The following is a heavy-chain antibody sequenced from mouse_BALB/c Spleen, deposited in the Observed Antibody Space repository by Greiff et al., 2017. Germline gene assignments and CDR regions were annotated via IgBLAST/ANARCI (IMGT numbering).Heavy chain of an antibody. D-gene: IGHD1-1*01. CDR3: TRNRVTTVGFDY. Sequence: VQLQQSGTVLARPGASVKMSCKASGYSFTSYWMHWVKQRPGQGLEWIGAIYPGNSDTSYNQKFKGKAKLTAVTSASTAYMELSSLTNEDSAVYYCTRNRVTTVGFDYWGQGTTLTVSS. V-gene: IGHV1-5*01. J-gene: IGHJ2*01. CDR1: GYSFTSYW. CDR2: IYPGNSDT.